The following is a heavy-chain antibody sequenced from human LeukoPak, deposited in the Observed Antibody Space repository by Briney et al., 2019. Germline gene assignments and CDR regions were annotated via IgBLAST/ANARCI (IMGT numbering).Heavy chain of an antibody. CDR2: IRSKAYGGTT. D-gene: IGHD1-26*01. V-gene: IGHV3-49*03. CDR1: GFTFGDYA. CDR3: TRGVKGSYSPGYFDY. Sequence: GGSLRLSCTASGFTFGDYAMSWFRQAPGKGLEWVGLIRSKAYGGTTEYAASVKGRFTISRDDSKSIAYLQMNSLKTEDTAVYYCTRGVKGSYSPGYFDYWGQGTLVTVSS. J-gene: IGHJ4*02.